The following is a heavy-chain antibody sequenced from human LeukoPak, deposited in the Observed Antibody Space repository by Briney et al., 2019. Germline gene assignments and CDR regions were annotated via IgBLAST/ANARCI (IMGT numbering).Heavy chain of an antibody. V-gene: IGHV1-46*01. D-gene: IGHD1/OR15-1a*01. CDR2: INPSGGST. CDR1: GYTFTRNY. J-gene: IGHJ5*02. CDR3: ARNVGVGGNTGWFDP. Sequence: ASVKVSCKASGYTFTRNYMHWVRQAPGQGLEWMGVINPSGGSTNYAQKFQGRVTMTRDTSTSTIYMELNSLRSEDTAVYYCARNVGVGGNTGWFDPWGQGTLVTVSS.